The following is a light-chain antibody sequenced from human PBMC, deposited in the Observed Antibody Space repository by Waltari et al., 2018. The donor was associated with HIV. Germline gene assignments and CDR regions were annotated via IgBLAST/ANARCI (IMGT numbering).Light chain of an antibody. V-gene: IGLV1-44*01. CDR1: SSNIGTNS. Sequence: QSVLTQPPSASGTPGQRVTISCSGSSSNIGTNSVNWYRQLPGTAPKLLIYSNNRRPSRVPDHFSGTKSGTSASLAISGLHSEDESDYYCSAWNDSRFWVFGRGTKLAVL. CDR3: SAWNDSRFWV. J-gene: IGLJ3*02. CDR2: SNN.